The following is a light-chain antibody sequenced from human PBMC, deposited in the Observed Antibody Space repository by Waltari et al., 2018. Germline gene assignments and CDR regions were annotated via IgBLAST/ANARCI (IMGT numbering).Light chain of an antibody. CDR3: QQYGSSPPT. CDR2: GSS. Sequence: EIVLTQSPGTLSLSPGESATLSCRTSQSVTSSYLAWYQQTPGQAPRLLISGSSRRAAGIPDRFSGSGSGTDFTLTISRLEPEDFAVYCCQQYGSSPPTFGQGTKLEIK. CDR1: QSVTSSY. J-gene: IGKJ2*01. V-gene: IGKV3-20*01.